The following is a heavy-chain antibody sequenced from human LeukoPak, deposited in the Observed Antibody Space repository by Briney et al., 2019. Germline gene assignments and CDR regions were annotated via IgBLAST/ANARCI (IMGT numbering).Heavy chain of an antibody. CDR1: GGAFSSYA. J-gene: IGHJ3*02. CDR3: AREYYYDSSGYYYSVLGAFDI. V-gene: IGHV1-69*13. D-gene: IGHD3-22*01. CDR2: IIPIFGTA. Sequence: SVKVSCKASGGAFSSYAISWVRQAPGQGLEWMGGIIPIFGTANYAQKFQGRVTITADESTSTAYMELSSLRSEDTAVYYCAREYYYDSSGYYYSVLGAFDIWGQGTMVTVSS.